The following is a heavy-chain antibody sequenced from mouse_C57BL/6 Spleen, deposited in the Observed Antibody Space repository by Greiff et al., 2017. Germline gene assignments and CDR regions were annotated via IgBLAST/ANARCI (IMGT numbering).Heavy chain of an antibody. CDR3: ARSRSYSMDY. CDR2: INPNNGGT. V-gene: IGHV1-26*01. J-gene: IGHJ4*01. CDR1: GYTFTDYY. Sequence: VQLQQSGPELVKPGASVKISCKASGYTFTDYYMNWVKQSHGKSLEWIGDINPNNGGTSYNQKFKGKATLTVDKSSSTAYMELRSLTSVDSAVYYCARSRSYSMDYWGQGTSVTVSS.